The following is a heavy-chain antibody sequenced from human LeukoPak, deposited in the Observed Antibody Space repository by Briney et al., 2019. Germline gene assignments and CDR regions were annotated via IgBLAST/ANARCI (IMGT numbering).Heavy chain of an antibody. J-gene: IGHJ6*03. CDR2: ISAYNGNT. V-gene: IGHV1-18*01. D-gene: IGHD6-13*01. CDR3: ASHSSSWRGLYYYYMDV. Sequence: ASVKVSCKASGYTFTSYGISWVRQAPGQGLEGMGWISAYNGNTNYAQKLQGRVTMTTDTSTSTAYMELRSLRSDDTAVYYCASHSSSWRGLYYYYMDVWGKGTTVTVSS. CDR1: GYTFTSYG.